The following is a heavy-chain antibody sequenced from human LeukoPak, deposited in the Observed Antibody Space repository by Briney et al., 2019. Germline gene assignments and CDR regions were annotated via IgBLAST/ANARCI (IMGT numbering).Heavy chain of an antibody. CDR3: AKDQGYYYGSGSYFGY. J-gene: IGHJ4*02. Sequence: GGSLRLSCAASGFTFSSYAMSWVRQAPGKGLEWVSAISGSGGSTYYADSVKGRFTISRDNSKNTLYLQMNSLRAEDTAVYYCAKDQGYYYGSGSYFGYWGQGTLVTVSS. D-gene: IGHD3-10*01. V-gene: IGHV3-23*01. CDR2: ISGSGGST. CDR1: GFTFSSYA.